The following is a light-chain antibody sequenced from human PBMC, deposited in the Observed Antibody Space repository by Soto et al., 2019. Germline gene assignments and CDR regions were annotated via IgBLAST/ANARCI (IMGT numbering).Light chain of an antibody. J-gene: IGLJ2*01. CDR2: SNN. CDR1: RSNIGSNP. Sequence: QSVLTQPPSASGTPGQRVTISCSGGRSNIGSNPVNWYQQLPGTAPKLLIYSNNQRPSGAPDRVSGSKSGTSASLAISGVQYEDEADYYCAAWDDGLYGPVFGGGTKLTVL. CDR3: AAWDDGLYGPV. V-gene: IGLV1-44*01.